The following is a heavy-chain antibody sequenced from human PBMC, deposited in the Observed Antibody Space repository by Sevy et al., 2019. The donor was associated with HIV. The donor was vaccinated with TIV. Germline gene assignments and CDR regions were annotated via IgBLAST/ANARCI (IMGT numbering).Heavy chain of an antibody. CDR3: ARDPLFSPEYCSSGACPTIDY. CDR2: ISHGGSS. J-gene: IGHJ4*02. CDR1: GVSFSDYF. V-gene: IGHV4-34*01. D-gene: IGHD2-15*01. Sequence: SETLSLTCAVSGVSFSDYFWSWIRQSPGKGLEWIGEISHGGSSNYNPSLKSRVVMSLDTSNNQFSLKLTSVTAADTAVYYCARDPLFSPEYCSSGACPTIDYWGQGTLVTVSS.